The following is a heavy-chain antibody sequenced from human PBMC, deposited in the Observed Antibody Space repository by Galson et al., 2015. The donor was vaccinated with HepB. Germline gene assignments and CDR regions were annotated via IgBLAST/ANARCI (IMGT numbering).Heavy chain of an antibody. CDR1: GFTFSSYW. CDR2: IKQDGSEK. CDR3: AREYSSSSYYYYGMDV. Sequence: SLRLSCAASGFTFSSYWMSWVRQAPGKGLEWVANIKQDGSEKYYVDSVKGRFTISRDNAKNSLYLQMNSLRAEDTAVYYCAREYSSSSYYYYGMDVWGQGTTVTVSS. D-gene: IGHD6-6*01. J-gene: IGHJ6*02. V-gene: IGHV3-7*01.